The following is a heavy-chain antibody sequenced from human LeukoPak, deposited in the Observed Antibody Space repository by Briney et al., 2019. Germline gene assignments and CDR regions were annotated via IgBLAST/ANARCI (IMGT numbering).Heavy chain of an antibody. CDR1: GASINKYY. CDR3: ARLPRGVAGPSVHFGMDV. Sequence: LETLSLTCTVSGASINKYYWNWVRQPPGKGLEWIGYFFYSGSTRYNPSLKSRVTISGDMSNNQFSLRLTSLTAADTAVYYCARLPRGVAGPSVHFGMDVWGQGTTVTVSS. J-gene: IGHJ6*02. CDR2: FFYSGST. D-gene: IGHD6-19*01. V-gene: IGHV4-59*08.